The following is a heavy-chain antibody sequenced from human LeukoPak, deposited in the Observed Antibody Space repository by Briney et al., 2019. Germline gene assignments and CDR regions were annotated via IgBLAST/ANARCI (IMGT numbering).Heavy chain of an antibody. CDR1: GGSISSYY. J-gene: IGHJ4*02. CDR3: ARVRVDSSGYPFDY. Sequence: SETLSLTCTVSGGSISSYYWNWIRQPPGKGLEWIGYIYYSGSTNYNPSLKSRVTISVDTSKNQFSLKLSSVTAADTAVYYCARVRVDSSGYPFDYWGQGTLVTVSS. CDR2: IYYSGST. V-gene: IGHV4-59*01. D-gene: IGHD3-22*01.